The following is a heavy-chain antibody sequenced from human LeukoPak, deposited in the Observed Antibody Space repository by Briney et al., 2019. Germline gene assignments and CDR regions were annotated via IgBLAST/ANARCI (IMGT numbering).Heavy chain of an antibody. Sequence: GGSLRLSCAASGFTVSNNYMSWVRQAPGKGLEWVSVIYSGGSTYYADSVKGRFTISRDNSKNTLYLQMDSLRAKDTAVYYCARVTYYYDSSGYSDYWGQGTLVTVSS. J-gene: IGHJ4*02. CDR1: GFTVSNNY. CDR3: ARVTYYYDSSGYSDY. V-gene: IGHV3-53*01. CDR2: IYSGGST. D-gene: IGHD3-22*01.